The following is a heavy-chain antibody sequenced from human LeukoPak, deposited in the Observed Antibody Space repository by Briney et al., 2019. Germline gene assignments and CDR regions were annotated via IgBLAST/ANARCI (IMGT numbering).Heavy chain of an antibody. CDR1: GGSISSSNW. D-gene: IGHD5-18*01. V-gene: IGHV4-4*02. Sequence: PSETLSLTCAVSGGSISSSNWWSWVRQPPGKGLEWIGEIHHSGSTNYNPSLKSRVTISVDTSKNQFSLKLSSVTAADTAVYYCASRDTATGLDWGQGTLVTVSS. CDR3: ASRDTATGLD. CDR2: IHHSGST. J-gene: IGHJ4*02.